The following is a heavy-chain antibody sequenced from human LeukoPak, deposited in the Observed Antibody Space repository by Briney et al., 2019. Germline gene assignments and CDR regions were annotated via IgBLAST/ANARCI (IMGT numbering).Heavy chain of an antibody. Sequence: GGSLRLSCAASGFTFSSYAMSWVRQAPGKGLEWVSAISGSGGSTYYADSVKGRFTISRGNSKNTLYLQMNSLRAEDTAVYYCAKDYYGSGSYFDYWGQGTLVTVSS. CDR2: ISGSGGST. CDR1: GFTFSSYA. V-gene: IGHV3-23*01. CDR3: AKDYYGSGSYFDY. D-gene: IGHD3-10*01. J-gene: IGHJ4*02.